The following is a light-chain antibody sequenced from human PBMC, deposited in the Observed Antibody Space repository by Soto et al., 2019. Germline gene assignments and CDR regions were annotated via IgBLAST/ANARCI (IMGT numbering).Light chain of an antibody. CDR1: SSNIGGNS. CDR2: DNV. CDR3: GTWDTSLRAFV. V-gene: IGLV1-51*01. J-gene: IGLJ1*01. Sequence: QSVLTQPPSVSAAPGQKVTISCSGSSSNIGGNSVSWYQQLPGTAPKLLIYDNVYRPSGIPDRFAGSKSGTSATLGITGLQTKDEGDYYCGTWDTSLRAFVFGTGTKVTVL.